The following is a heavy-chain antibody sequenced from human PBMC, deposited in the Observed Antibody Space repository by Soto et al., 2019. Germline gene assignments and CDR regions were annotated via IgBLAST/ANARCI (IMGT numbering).Heavy chain of an antibody. D-gene: IGHD3-16*01. CDR1: GFTFSTYG. V-gene: IGHV3-33*01. CDR2: IRDDGSNK. Sequence: QVQLVESGGGVVQPGRSLRLSCAASGFTFSTYGMHWVRQAPGKGLEWVAAIRDDGSNKYYADSVKGRFTISRDNSKNTVYLEMNSLRAEDTAVYYCARDDYGGGIPFAIWGQGTMVTVSS. J-gene: IGHJ3*02. CDR3: ARDDYGGGIPFAI.